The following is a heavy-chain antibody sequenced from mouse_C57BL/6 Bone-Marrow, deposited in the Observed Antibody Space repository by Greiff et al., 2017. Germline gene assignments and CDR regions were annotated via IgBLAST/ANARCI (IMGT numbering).Heavy chain of an antibody. J-gene: IGHJ4*01. V-gene: IGHV1-72*01. Sequence: VQLQQPGAELVKPGASVKLSCKASGYTFTSYWMHWVQQRPGRGLEWIGRIDPNSGGTKYNEKFKSKATLTVDKPSSTAYMQLSSLTSEDSAVYYCARSERRGYYYAMDYWGQGTSVTVSS. CDR1: GYTFTSYW. CDR2: IDPNSGGT. CDR3: ARSERRGYYYAMDY.